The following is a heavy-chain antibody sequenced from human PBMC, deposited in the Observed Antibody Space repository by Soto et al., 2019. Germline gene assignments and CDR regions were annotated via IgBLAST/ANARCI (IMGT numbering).Heavy chain of an antibody. CDR2: ISSSSSYT. Sequence: GGSLRLSCAASGFTFSDYYMSWIRQAPGKGLEWVSYISSSSSYTNYADSVKGRFTISRDNAKNSLYLQMNSLRAEDTAVYYCATSVGGAVSPSDAFAIWGQGTMVTVSS. V-gene: IGHV3-11*06. CDR3: ATSVGGAVSPSDAFAI. D-gene: IGHD1-26*01. CDR1: GFTFSDYY. J-gene: IGHJ3*02.